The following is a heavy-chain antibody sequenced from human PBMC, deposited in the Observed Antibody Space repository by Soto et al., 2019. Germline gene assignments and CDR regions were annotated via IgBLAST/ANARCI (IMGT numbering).Heavy chain of an antibody. D-gene: IGHD6-13*01. J-gene: IGHJ4*02. CDR3: AKEIRAYSSSWSFDY. V-gene: IGHV3-30*18. CDR1: GFTFSSYG. Sequence: QVQLVESGGGVVQPGRSLRLSCAASGFTFSSYGMHWVRQAPGEGLEWVVVISYDGSIQYYTDSAKGRFTISRDNSKSTRYLQMNGLRAEDTAVYYCAKEIRAYSSSWSFDYWGQGTLVTVSS. CDR2: ISYDGSIQ.